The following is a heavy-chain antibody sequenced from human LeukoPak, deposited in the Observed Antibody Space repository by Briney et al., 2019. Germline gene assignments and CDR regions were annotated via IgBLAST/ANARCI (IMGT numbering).Heavy chain of an antibody. J-gene: IGHJ6*02. CDR2: ISGISGTI. D-gene: IGHD2-15*01. Sequence: GGSLRLSCVVSGFTFIGNGMSWVRQAPGKGLEWVSSISGISGTIYIADSVKGRFIISRDISKNTLYLQMTNLRAEDTAVYYCTKARDMNYYYGMDVWGQGTTVIVSS. CDR3: TKARDMNYYYGMDV. CDR1: GFTFIGNG. V-gene: IGHV3-23*01.